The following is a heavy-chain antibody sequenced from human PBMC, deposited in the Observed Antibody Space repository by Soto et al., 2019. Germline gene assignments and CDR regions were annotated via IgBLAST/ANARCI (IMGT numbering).Heavy chain of an antibody. CDR2: ISAYNGNT. J-gene: IGHJ5*02. V-gene: IGHV1-18*01. CDR1: RLSFASRC. Sequence: GAPVEVSSKASRLSFASRCLCSPRQAPGQGLEWMGWISAYNGNTNYAQKLQGRVTMTTDTSTSTAYMELRSLRSDDTAVYYCARFTELDNWFDPWGQGTLVTVSS. CDR3: ARFTELDNWFDP. D-gene: IGHD1-26*01.